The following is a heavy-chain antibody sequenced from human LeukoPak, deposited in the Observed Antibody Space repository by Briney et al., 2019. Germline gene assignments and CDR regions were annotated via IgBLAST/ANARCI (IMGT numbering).Heavy chain of an antibody. V-gene: IGHV1-69*05. CDR2: ITPIFGTA. D-gene: IGHD2-2*01. J-gene: IGHJ3*02. Sequence: GASVKLSCTASGGTFSSYAIRGVRQAPGQGLEWMGGITPIFGTANYAQKFQRRVTITTDESTSTAYMVLSSLKSEDTAVYYCARGSRLGYCSSTSCRAFDIWGQGTMVTVSS. CDR1: GGTFSSYA. CDR3: ARGSRLGYCSSTSCRAFDI.